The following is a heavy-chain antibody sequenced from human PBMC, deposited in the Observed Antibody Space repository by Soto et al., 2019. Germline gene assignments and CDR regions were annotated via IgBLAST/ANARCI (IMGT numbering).Heavy chain of an antibody. CDR1: GGSISSGGYY. V-gene: IGHV4-31*03. Sequence: QVQLQESGPGLVKPSQTLSLTCTVSGGSISSGGYYWSWIRQHPGKGLEWIGYIYYSGSTYYNPSLKSRVTISVDTSKNQFSLKLSSVTAADTAVYYCARSVWGSYRSRAAVDYWGQGTLVTVSS. D-gene: IGHD3-16*02. CDR3: ARSVWGSYRSRAAVDY. CDR2: IYYSGST. J-gene: IGHJ4*02.